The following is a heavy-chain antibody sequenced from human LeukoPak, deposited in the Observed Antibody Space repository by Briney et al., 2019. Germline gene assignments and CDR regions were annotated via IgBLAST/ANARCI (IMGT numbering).Heavy chain of an antibody. D-gene: IGHD3-10*01. J-gene: IGHJ4*02. V-gene: IGHV3-15*01. Sequence: GGSLRLSCAASGFTFSNAWMSWVRQAPGKGLEWVGRIKSKIDGGTTDYAAPVKGRFTISRDDSKNTLFLQMNSLKTEDTAVYYCTTLVKGEDCFDYRGQGTLVTVSS. CDR1: GFTFSNAW. CDR3: TTLVKGEDCFDY. CDR2: IKSKIDGGTT.